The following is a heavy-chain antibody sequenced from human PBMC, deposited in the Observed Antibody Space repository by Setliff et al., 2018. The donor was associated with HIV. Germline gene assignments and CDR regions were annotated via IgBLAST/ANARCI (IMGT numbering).Heavy chain of an antibody. CDR3: ARTIASRPKYYYYAMNF. CDR2: IYPGDSDI. CDR1: NYTFTTYW. J-gene: IGHJ6*02. V-gene: IGHV5-51*01. D-gene: IGHD6-6*01. Sequence: GESLKISCKGSNYTFTTYWIGWVRQGPGKGLEWMAIIYPGDSDIRYNPSFQGQVTISVEKSVTTAYLQWSSLKTSDTAMYYCARTIASRPKYYYYAMNFWGQGTRFTVSS.